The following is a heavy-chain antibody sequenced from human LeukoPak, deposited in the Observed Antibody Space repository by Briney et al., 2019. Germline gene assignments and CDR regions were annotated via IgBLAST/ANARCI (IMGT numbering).Heavy chain of an antibody. D-gene: IGHD6-19*01. CDR3: ARIMGIAVAGPTGRYMDV. Sequence: SETLSLTCTVSGGSISSYYWSWIRQPPGKGLEWIGYIYYSGSTNYNPSLKRRLTISVDTPKNQFSLKLSSVTAADTAVYYCARIMGIAVAGPTGRYMDVWGKGTTVTVSS. CDR2: IYYSGST. CDR1: GGSISSYY. V-gene: IGHV4-59*01. J-gene: IGHJ6*03.